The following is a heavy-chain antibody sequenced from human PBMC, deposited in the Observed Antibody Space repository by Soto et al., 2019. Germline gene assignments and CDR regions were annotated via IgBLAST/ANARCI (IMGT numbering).Heavy chain of an antibody. Sequence: GGSLRLSCAASGFTFSSYSMNWVRQAPGKGLEWVSYISSSSSTIYYADSVKGRFTISRDNAKNSLCLQMNSLRAEDTAVYYCARIGRLRWGDYWGQGTLVTVSS. V-gene: IGHV3-48*01. CDR2: ISSSSSTI. CDR1: GFTFSSYS. J-gene: IGHJ4*02. CDR3: ARIGRLRWGDY. D-gene: IGHD4-17*01.